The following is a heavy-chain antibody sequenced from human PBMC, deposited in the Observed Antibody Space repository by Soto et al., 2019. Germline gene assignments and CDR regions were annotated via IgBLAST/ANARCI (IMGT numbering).Heavy chain of an antibody. CDR1: GYTFTSYG. Sequence: ASVKVSCKASGYTFTSYGISWVRQAPGQGLEWMGWISAYNGNTNYAQKLQGRVTMTTDTSTSTAYMELRSLRSDDTAVYYCARVRSADFWSGYSDYWGQGTLVTVSS. CDR2: ISAYNGNT. J-gene: IGHJ4*02. V-gene: IGHV1-18*01. D-gene: IGHD3-3*01. CDR3: ARVRSADFWSGYSDY.